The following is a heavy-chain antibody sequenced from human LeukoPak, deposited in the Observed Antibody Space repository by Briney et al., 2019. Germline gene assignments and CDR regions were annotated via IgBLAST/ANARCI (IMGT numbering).Heavy chain of an antibody. CDR1: GFTFDDYA. Sequence: GRSLRLSCAASGFTFDDYAMHWVRQAPGKGLELVSGISWNSGSIGYADSVKGRFTIYRDNAKNSLYLQMNSLRAEDTALYYCAMTDSSGWFGAFDIWGQGTMVTVSS. J-gene: IGHJ3*02. CDR3: AMTDSSGWFGAFDI. D-gene: IGHD6-19*01. CDR2: ISWNSGSI. V-gene: IGHV3-9*01.